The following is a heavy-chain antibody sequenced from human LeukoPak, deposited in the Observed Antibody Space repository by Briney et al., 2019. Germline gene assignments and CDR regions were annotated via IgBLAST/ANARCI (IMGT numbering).Heavy chain of an antibody. CDR2: IYYSGST. D-gene: IGHD3-22*01. J-gene: IGHJ4*02. V-gene: IGHV4-30-4*08. CDR3: ARLYYYDSSGLDY. CDR1: GGPISSGDYY. Sequence: PSQTLSLPCTVSGGPISSGDYYSRWIRHPPRKGLQWIGYIYYSGSTYYNPSLKSRVTISVDTSKNQFSLKLSSVTAADTAVYYCARLYYYDSSGLDYWGQGTLVTVSS.